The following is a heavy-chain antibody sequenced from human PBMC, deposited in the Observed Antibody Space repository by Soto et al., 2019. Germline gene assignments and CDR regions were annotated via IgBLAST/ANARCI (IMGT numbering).Heavy chain of an antibody. J-gene: IGHJ4*02. V-gene: IGHV4-30-4*01. Sequence: SETLSLTCTVSGGSISSGDYYWSWIRQPPGKGLEWIGYIYYSGSTYYNPSLKSRVTISVDTSKNQFSLKLSSVTAADTAVYYCARVPTYYYDSSGYYFDYWGPGTLVTVSS. CDR2: IYYSGST. CDR3: ARVPTYYYDSSGYYFDY. CDR1: GGSISSGDYY. D-gene: IGHD3-22*01.